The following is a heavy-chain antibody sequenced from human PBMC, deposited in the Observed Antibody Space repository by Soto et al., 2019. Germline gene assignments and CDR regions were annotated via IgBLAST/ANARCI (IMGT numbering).Heavy chain of an antibody. D-gene: IGHD3-16*01. Sequence: EVQLVESGGGLVKPGGSLRLSCAASGFTFSNAWMSWVRQAPGKGLEWIGRIKSKSAGRTTEYAAPAKGRFTISRHDSKNTLYLQMNSLKAGDTAVYYCATEAGVGGYWGQGTLVTVSS. V-gene: IGHV3-15*01. CDR1: GFTFSNAW. CDR3: ATEAGVGGY. CDR2: IKSKSAGRTT. J-gene: IGHJ4*02.